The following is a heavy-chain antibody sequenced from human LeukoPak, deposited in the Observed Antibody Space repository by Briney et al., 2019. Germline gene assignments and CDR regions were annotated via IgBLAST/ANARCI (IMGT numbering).Heavy chain of an antibody. D-gene: IGHD3-3*01. V-gene: IGHV1-2*02. CDR2: INPNSGGT. CDR1: GYTFTGYY. CDR3: ARDRRITIFGVATNWFDP. J-gene: IGHJ5*02. Sequence: GASVKVSCKASGYTFTGYYMHWVRQAPGQGLEWMGWINPNSGGTNYAQKFQGRVTMTRDTSISIAYMELSRLRSDDTAVYYCARDRRITIFGVATNWFDPWGRGTLVTVSS.